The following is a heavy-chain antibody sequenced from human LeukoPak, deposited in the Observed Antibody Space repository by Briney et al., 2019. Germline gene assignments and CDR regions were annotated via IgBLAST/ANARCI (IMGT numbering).Heavy chain of an antibody. CDR2: ISASRGST. CDR3: AIRLGSN. V-gene: IGHV3-23*01. J-gene: IGHJ4*02. Sequence: NALECVSSISASRGSTYSADSGKGRFTISRDNSKNTLYLQMNSLRAEDTAVYYCAIRLGSNWGQGTLVTVSS.